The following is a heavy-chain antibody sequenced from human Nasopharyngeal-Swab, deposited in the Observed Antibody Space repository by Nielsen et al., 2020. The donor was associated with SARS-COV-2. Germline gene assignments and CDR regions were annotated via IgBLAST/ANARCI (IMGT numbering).Heavy chain of an antibody. V-gene: IGHV2-5*01. J-gene: IGHJ4*02. Sequence: WIRQPPGQALEWLELIYWNDDKRYSPSLKSRLTITKDNSKNQVVLTMTNMDPVDTATYYCAHRGGYCSSTSCYTAFEFVVEYYFDYWGQGTLVNVSS. CDR2: IYWNDDK. D-gene: IGHD2-2*02. CDR3: AHRGGYCSSTSCYTAFEFVVEYYFDY.